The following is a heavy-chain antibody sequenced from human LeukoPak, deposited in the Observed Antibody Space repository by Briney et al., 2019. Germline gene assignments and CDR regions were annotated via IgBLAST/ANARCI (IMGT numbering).Heavy chain of an antibody. CDR3: TRDGQWGTDY. D-gene: IGHD6-19*01. V-gene: IGHV1-2*02. CDR2: INPNSGDT. J-gene: IGHJ4*02. CDR1: GYTFTGYY. Sequence: ASVKVSCKASGYTFTGYYIHWVRQAPGQGLEWMGWINPNSGDTNYAQRFQGRVTMTRDTSIRTAYMEMTRLTSDGTAMYYCTRDGQWGTDYWGRGTLVTVSS.